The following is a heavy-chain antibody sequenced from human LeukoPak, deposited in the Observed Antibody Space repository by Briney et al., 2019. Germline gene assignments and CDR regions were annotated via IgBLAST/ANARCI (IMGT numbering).Heavy chain of an antibody. CDR3: ATPLDYYDSSGYHQGGD. CDR1: GFTFSSYW. Sequence: GGSLRLSCAASGFTFSSYWMTWVRQAPGKGLEWVANIKQDGSKKNYVDSVKSRFTISRDNAKDSLYLQMNSLRAEDTAVYYCATPLDYYDSSGYHQGGDWGQGTLVTVSS. CDR2: IKQDGSKK. D-gene: IGHD3-22*01. V-gene: IGHV3-7*03. J-gene: IGHJ4*02.